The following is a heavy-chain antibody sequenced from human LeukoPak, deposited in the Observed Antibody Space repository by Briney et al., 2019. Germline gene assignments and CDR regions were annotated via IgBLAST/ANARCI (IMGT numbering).Heavy chain of an antibody. CDR1: GFTFCDYA. CDR2: IRSKAYGGTT. CDR3: TRDGISGSYLLYYFDY. V-gene: IGHV3-49*03. J-gene: IGHJ4*02. Sequence: GGSLRLSCTASGFTFCDYAMSWFRQAPGKGPEWVGFIRSKAYGGTTEYAASVKGRFTISRDDSKSIAYLQMNSLKTEDTAVYYCTRDGISGSYLLYYFDYWGQGTLVTVSS. D-gene: IGHD6-19*01.